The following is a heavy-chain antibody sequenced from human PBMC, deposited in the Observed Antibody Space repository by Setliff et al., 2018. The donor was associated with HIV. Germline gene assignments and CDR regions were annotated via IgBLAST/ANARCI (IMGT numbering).Heavy chain of an antibody. V-gene: IGHV3-9*01. Sequence: GGSLRLSCAASGFTFNEYAMHWVRQVPGKGLEWVSGLAWNSGTAAYADSVRGRFTISRDNAKNTLYLQMNSLRAEDTALYFCARDRGRPDSFDIWGQGTMVTVSS. CDR2: LAWNSGTA. J-gene: IGHJ3*02. CDR1: GFTFNEYA. D-gene: IGHD1-26*01. CDR3: ARDRGRPDSFDI.